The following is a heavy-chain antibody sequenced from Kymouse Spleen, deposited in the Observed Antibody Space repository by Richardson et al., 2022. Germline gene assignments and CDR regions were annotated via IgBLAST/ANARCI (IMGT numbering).Heavy chain of an antibody. J-gene: IGHJ4*02. CDR3: AREGYDFWSGYWGYYFDY. CDR1: GFTFSSYW. V-gene: IGHV3-7*01. CDR2: IKQDGSEK. Sequence: EVQLVESGGGLVQPGGSLRLSCAASGFTFSSYWMSWVRQAPGKGLEWVANIKQDGSEKYYVDSVKGRFTISRDNAKNSLYLQMNSLRAEDTAVYYCAREGYDFWSGYWGYYFDYWGQGTLVTVSS. D-gene: IGHD3-3*01.